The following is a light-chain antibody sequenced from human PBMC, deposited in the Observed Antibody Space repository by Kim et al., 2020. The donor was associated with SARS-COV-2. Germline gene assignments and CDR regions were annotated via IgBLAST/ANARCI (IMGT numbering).Light chain of an antibody. CDR1: KLGDKY. V-gene: IGLV3-1*01. CDR3: QAWDSSTVV. Sequence: SSALPPPPSVSVSPGQTASITCSGDKLGDKYACWYQQKPGQSPVLVIYQDSKRPSGIPERFSGSNSGNTATLTISGTQAMDEADYYCQAWDSSTVVFGGGTKLTVL. J-gene: IGLJ2*01. CDR2: QDS.